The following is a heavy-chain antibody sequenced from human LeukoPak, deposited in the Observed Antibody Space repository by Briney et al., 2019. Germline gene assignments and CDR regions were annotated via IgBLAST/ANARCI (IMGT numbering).Heavy chain of an antibody. J-gene: IGHJ4*02. Sequence: GGSLRLSCAASGFTFSSYEMNWVRRAPGEGLEWVSYISGSGSIIYYADSVKGRFTISRDNAKNSLYLQMNSLRAEDTAVYYCAKTYYYDSSGYSLDYWGQGTLVTVSS. V-gene: IGHV3-48*03. CDR1: GFTFSSYE. CDR3: AKTYYYDSSGYSLDY. D-gene: IGHD3-22*01. CDR2: ISGSGSII.